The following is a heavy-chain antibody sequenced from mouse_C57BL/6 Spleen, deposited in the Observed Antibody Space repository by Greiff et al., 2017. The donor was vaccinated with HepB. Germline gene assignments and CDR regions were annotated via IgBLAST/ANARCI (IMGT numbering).Heavy chain of an antibody. CDR1: GYSITSGYY. J-gene: IGHJ3*01. Sequence: EVQLVESGPGLVKPSQSLSLTCSVTGYSITSGYYWNWIRQFPGNKLEWMGYISYDGSNNYNPSLKNRISITRDTSKNQFFLKLNSVTTEDTATYYCANRAYWGQGTLVTVSA. CDR3: ANRAY. V-gene: IGHV3-6*01. CDR2: ISYDGSN.